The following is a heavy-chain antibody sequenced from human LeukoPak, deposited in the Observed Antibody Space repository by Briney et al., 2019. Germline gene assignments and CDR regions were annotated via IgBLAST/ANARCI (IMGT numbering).Heavy chain of an antibody. CDR1: GYTFTSYY. D-gene: IGHD3-10*01. Sequence: ASVKVSCKASGYTFTSYYMHWVRQAPGQELEWMGIINPSGGSTSYAQKFQGRVTMTRDTSTSTVYMELSSLRSEDTAVYYCARGPLGWFGELLGFDYWGQGTLVTVSS. V-gene: IGHV1-46*01. CDR3: ARGPLGWFGELLGFDY. CDR2: INPSGGST. J-gene: IGHJ4*02.